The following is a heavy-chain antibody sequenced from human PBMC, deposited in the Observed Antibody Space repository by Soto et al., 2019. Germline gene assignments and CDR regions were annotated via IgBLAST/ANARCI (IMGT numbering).Heavy chain of an antibody. V-gene: IGHV4-34*01. D-gene: IGHD2-2*02. CDR3: ARNIRPDCSSTSCYNMDV. J-gene: IGHJ6*03. Sequence: SETLSLTCAVYGGSFSGYYWSWIRQPPGKGLEWIGEINHSGSTNYNPSLKSRVTISVDTSKNQFSLKLSSVTAADTAVFYFARNIRPDCSSTSCYNMDVWGKGTTVTVSS. CDR1: GGSFSGYY. CDR2: INHSGST.